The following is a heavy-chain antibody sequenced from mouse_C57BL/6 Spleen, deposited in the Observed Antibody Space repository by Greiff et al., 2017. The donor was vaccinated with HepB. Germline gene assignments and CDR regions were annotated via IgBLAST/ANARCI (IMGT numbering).Heavy chain of an antibody. CDR3: ARSSGYVRNYAMDY. Sequence: QVQLKQPGAELVRPGSSVKLSCKASGYTFTSYWMDWVKQRPGQGLEWIGNIYPSDSETHYNQKFKDKATLTVDKSSSTAYMQLSSLTSEDSAVYYCARSSGYVRNYAMDYWGQGTSVTVSS. V-gene: IGHV1-61*01. D-gene: IGHD3-2*02. CDR2: IYPSDSET. CDR1: GYTFTSYW. J-gene: IGHJ4*01.